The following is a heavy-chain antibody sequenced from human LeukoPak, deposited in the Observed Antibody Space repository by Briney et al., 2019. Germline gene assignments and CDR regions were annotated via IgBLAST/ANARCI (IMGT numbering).Heavy chain of an antibody. J-gene: IGHJ5*02. CDR1: GGTFISYA. CDR3: ARDPYRGYCSGGSCLQWSSTFDP. D-gene: IGHD2-15*01. V-gene: IGHV1-69*01. CDR2: IIPIFGTA. Sequence: ASVKVSCKASGGTFISYAISWVRQAPGQGLEWMGGIIPIFGTANYAQKFQGRVTITADESTSTAYMELSSLRSEDTAVYYCARDPYRGYCSGGSCLQWSSTFDPWGQGTLVTVSS.